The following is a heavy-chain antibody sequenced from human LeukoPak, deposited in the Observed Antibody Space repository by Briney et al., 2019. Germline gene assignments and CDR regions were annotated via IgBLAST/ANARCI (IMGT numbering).Heavy chain of an antibody. J-gene: IGHJ4*02. Sequence: PGGSLRLPCAASGFTFSSYAMHWVRQAPGKGLEWVAVISYDGSNKYYADSVKGRFTISRDNSKNTLYLQMNSLRAEDTAVYYCARTSSGWYYFDYWGQGTLVTVSS. D-gene: IGHD6-19*01. CDR2: ISYDGSNK. CDR1: GFTFSSYA. CDR3: ARTSSGWYYFDY. V-gene: IGHV3-30-3*01.